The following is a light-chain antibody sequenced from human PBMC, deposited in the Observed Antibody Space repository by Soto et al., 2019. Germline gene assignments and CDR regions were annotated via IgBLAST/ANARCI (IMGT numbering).Light chain of an antibody. CDR1: TGTVTSGHY. J-gene: IGLJ1*01. V-gene: IGLV7-46*01. CDR2: DTS. CDR3: LLSYSGARLYV. Sequence: QAVVTQEPSLTVSPGGTVTLTCGSSTGTVTSGHYPYWFQQKPGQAPRALIYDTSNKHSWTPARFSGSLLGGKAALTLSGAQPADEAEYYCLLSYSGARLYVFGTGTKVTVL.